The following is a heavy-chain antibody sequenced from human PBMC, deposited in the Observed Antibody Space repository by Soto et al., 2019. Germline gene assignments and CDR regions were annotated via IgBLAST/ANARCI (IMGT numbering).Heavy chain of an antibody. Sequence: QVQLVQSGAEVKKSGSSVKVSCKASGGTFTTYTISWVRQAPGQGLEWMGGIIPIFGTADYAQKFQGRVTITADESTSTAYMELSTLRSDDTAVYYCAGAVLSGIGAYWGQGSLVTVSS. CDR3: AGAVLSGIGAY. CDR1: GGTFTTYT. D-gene: IGHD2-15*01. J-gene: IGHJ4*02. V-gene: IGHV1-69*12. CDR2: IIPIFGTA.